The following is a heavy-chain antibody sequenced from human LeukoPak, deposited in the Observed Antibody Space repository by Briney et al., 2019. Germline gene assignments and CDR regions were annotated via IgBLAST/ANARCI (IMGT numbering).Heavy chain of an antibody. V-gene: IGHV4-39*01. D-gene: IGHD4-23*01. CDR2: IYYSGST. J-gene: IGHJ4*02. CDR1: GGSISISTNY. CDR3: ARSSYSSNWSKDY. Sequence: PSETLSLTCTVSGGSISISTNYWGWIRQPPGKGLEWIGSIYYSGSTYYNPSLKSRVTISVDASKNQFSLKVSSVTAADTAVYYCARSSYSSNWSKDYWGQGTLVTVSS.